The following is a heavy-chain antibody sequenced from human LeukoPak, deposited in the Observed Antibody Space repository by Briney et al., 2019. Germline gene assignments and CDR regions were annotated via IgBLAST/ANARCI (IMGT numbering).Heavy chain of an antibody. CDR1: GYTFTGYY. V-gene: IGHV1-2*06. D-gene: IGHD2-15*01. Sequence: GASVKVSCKASGYTFTGYYMHWVRQAPGQGLEWMGRINPNSGGTNYAQKFQGRVTMTRDTSNSTAYMELSRLRSDDTAVYYCARTRYCSGGSCYSYYFDYWGQGTLVTVSS. J-gene: IGHJ4*02. CDR2: INPNSGGT. CDR3: ARTRYCSGGSCYSYYFDY.